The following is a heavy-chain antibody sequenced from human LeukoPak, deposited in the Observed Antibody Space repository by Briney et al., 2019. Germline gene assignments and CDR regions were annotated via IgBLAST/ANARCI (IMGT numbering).Heavy chain of an antibody. V-gene: IGHV1-2*02. D-gene: IGHD3-9*01. CDR1: GYTFTGYY. Sequence: GASVKVSCKASGYTFTGYYMHWVRQAPGQGLEWMGWINPNSGGTNYAQKFQGRVTMTRDTSISTAYMELSRLRSDDTAVYYCARDSRTYYDILTGYLGFGDIWGQGTMVTVSS. CDR2: INPNSGGT. CDR3: ARDSRTYYDILTGYLGFGDI. J-gene: IGHJ3*02.